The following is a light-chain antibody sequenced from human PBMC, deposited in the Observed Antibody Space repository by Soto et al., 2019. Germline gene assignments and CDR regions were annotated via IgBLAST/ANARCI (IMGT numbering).Light chain of an antibody. V-gene: IGKV3D-15*01. CDR3: QQYNSWPLT. CDR1: QSVSSY. Sequence: EIVLKQSPCTLSLYQGERATLSCRASQSVSSYLAWFQQKPGQAPRLLIYDIFTRATGVPTRISGSGSGTEFTLTISSLQSEDFAVYYCQQYNSWPLTFGGGTKVDIK. CDR2: DIF. J-gene: IGKJ4*01.